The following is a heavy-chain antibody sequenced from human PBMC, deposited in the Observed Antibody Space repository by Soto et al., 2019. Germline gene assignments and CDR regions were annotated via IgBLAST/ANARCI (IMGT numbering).Heavy chain of an antibody. CDR1: GFTFDDYA. J-gene: IGHJ6*02. V-gene: IGHV3-9*01. D-gene: IGHD6-13*01. CDR3: TKGAAAGTAHYGMDV. Sequence: EVQLVESGGGLVQPGRSLRLSCAASGFTFDDYAMHWVRQAPGKGLEWVSGISWNSGSIVYGDSVKGRFTISRDNAKTSLYLQMNSLRTEDTALYYCTKGAAAGTAHYGMDVWGQGTTVTVSS. CDR2: ISWNSGSI.